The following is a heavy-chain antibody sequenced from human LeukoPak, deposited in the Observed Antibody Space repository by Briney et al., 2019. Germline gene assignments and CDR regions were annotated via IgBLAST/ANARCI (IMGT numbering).Heavy chain of an antibody. V-gene: IGHV1-18*01. D-gene: IGHD3-16*02. CDR2: ISAYNGNT. CDR3: AREGQDDYVWGSYRYPRDY. Sequence: ASVKVSCKASGYIFTSYGISWVRQAPGQGLEWMGWISAYNGNTNYAQKLQGRVTMTTDTSTSTACMELRSLRSDDTAVYYCAREGQDDYVWGSYRYPRDYWGQGTLVTVSS. J-gene: IGHJ4*02. CDR1: GYIFTSYG.